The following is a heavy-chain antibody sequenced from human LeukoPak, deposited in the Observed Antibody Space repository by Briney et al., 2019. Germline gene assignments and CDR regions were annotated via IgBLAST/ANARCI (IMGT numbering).Heavy chain of an antibody. CDR3: ARAGTNYDILTGYPNDAFDI. Sequence: GGSLRLSCAASGFTFSSYGMHWVRQAPGKGLEWVAVIRYDGSNKYYADSVKGRFTISRDNSKNTPYLQMNSLRAKDTAVYYCARAGTNYDILTGYPNDAFDIWGQGTMVTVSS. D-gene: IGHD3-9*01. CDR1: GFTFSSYG. V-gene: IGHV3-33*01. J-gene: IGHJ3*02. CDR2: IRYDGSNK.